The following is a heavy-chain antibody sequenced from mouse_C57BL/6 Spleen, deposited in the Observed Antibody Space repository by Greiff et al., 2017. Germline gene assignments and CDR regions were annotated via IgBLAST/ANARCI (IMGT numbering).Heavy chain of an antibody. CDR1: GFNIKDDY. Sequence: EVQLQQSGAELVRPGASVKLSCTASGFNIKDDYMHWVKQRPEQGLEWIGWIDPENGDTEYASKFQGKATITADTSSNTAYLQLSSLTSEVTAVYYCTGYYSNFPFAYWGQGTLVTVSA. D-gene: IGHD2-5*01. V-gene: IGHV14-4*01. CDR3: TGYYSNFPFAY. J-gene: IGHJ3*01. CDR2: IDPENGDT.